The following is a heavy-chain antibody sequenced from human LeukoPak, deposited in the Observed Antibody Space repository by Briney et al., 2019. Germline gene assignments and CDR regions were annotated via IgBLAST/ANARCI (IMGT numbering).Heavy chain of an antibody. V-gene: IGHV3-30*04. CDR2: ILYDGSNK. CDR3: AKDPRITTIVGLYYFDY. J-gene: IGHJ4*02. D-gene: IGHD3-22*01. CDR1: GFTFSSYA. Sequence: GGSLRLSCAASGFTFSSYAMHWVRQAPGKGLEWVAVILYDGSNKYYADSVKGRFTISRDNSKSTLYLQMNSLRAEDTAVYYCAKDPRITTIVGLYYFDYWGQGTLVTVSS.